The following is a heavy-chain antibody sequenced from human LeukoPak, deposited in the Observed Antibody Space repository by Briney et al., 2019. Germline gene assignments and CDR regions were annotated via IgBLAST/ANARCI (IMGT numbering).Heavy chain of an antibody. CDR3: ARERHMDTAMAYYFDY. V-gene: IGHV3-48*03. D-gene: IGHD5-18*01. Sequence: LPGGSLRLSCAASGFTFSSYEMNWVRQAPGKGLEWVSYISSSGSTIYYADSVKGRFTISRDNAKNSLYPQMNSLRAEDTAAYYCARERHMDTAMAYYFDYWGQGTLVTVSS. J-gene: IGHJ4*02. CDR1: GFTFSSYE. CDR2: ISSSGSTI.